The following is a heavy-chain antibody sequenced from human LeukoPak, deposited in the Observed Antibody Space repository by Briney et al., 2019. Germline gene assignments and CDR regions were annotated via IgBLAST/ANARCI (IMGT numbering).Heavy chain of an antibody. CDR2: MNPNSGNT. Sequence: ASVKVSCKASGYTFTSYDINWVRQATGQGLEWMGWMNPNSGNTGYAQKFQGRVTMTRNTSISTAYMELSGLRSEDTAVYYCARGPRDGSGSSYFQHWGQGTLVTVSS. CDR3: ARGPRDGSGSSYFQH. J-gene: IGHJ1*01. CDR1: GYTFTSYD. V-gene: IGHV1-8*01. D-gene: IGHD3-10*01.